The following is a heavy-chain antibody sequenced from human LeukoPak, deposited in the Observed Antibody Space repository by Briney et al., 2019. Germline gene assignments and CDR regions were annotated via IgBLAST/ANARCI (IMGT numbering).Heavy chain of an antibody. D-gene: IGHD2-15*01. J-gene: IGHJ4*02. CDR3: AKDLMYCSGGSCYKTDY. CDR1: GFTFSSYA. Sequence: GGSLRLSCAASGFTFSSYAMSWVRQAPGKGLEWVAFIRYDGSNKYYADSVKGRFTISRDNSKNTLYLQMNSLRAEDTAVYYCAKDLMYCSGGSCYKTDYWGQGTLVTVSS. V-gene: IGHV3-30*02. CDR2: IRYDGSNK.